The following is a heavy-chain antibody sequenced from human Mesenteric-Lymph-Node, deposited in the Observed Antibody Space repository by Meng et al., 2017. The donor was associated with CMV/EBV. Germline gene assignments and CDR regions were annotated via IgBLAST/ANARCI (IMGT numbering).Heavy chain of an antibody. CDR3: AKGVTSGSPYRAFDL. Sequence: GGSLRLSCAASGFSFSTFTMGWVRQAPGKGLEWVSTFDVNGGGATLYTDSVKGRFTTSRDTSENTLYLQMNSLRVDDTALYYCAKGVTSGSPYRAFDLLGQGTKVTVSS. D-gene: IGHD3-22*01. J-gene: IGHJ3*01. CDR2: FDVNGGGAT. CDR1: GFSFSTFT. V-gene: IGHV3-23*01.